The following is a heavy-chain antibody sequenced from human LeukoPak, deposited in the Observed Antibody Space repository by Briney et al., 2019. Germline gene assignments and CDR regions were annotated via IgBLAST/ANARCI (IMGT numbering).Heavy chain of an antibody. CDR2: IYTRGGT. CDR1: DDSISRGSYY. Sequence: SETLSLTCTVSDDSISRGSYYWTWIRQPAGKGLEWIGRIYTRGGTTYNPSLKSRVTISIDTSKNQFSLKLGSVTAADTAVYYCARAHCSSTSCLTNWFDPWGQGTLVTVSS. D-gene: IGHD2-2*01. CDR3: ARAHCSSTSCLTNWFDP. V-gene: IGHV4-61*02. J-gene: IGHJ5*02.